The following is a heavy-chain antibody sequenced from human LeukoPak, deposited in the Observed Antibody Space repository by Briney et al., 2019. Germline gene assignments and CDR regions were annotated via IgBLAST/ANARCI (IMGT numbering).Heavy chain of an antibody. V-gene: IGHV1-2*06. CDR2: INPNSGGT. D-gene: IGHD6-13*01. J-gene: IGHJ4*02. Sequence: GASVKVSCKASGYTFTGYYMHWVRQAPGQGLEWMGRINPNSGGTNYAQKFQGRVTMTRDTSISTAYMELSSLRSDDTAVYYCARESGRGSSWSFDYWGRGTLVSVSS. CDR1: GYTFTGYY. CDR3: ARESGRGSSWSFDY.